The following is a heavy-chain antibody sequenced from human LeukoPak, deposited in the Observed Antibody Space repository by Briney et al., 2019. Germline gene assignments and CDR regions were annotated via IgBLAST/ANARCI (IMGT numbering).Heavy chain of an antibody. CDR2: IYYSGST. D-gene: IGHD5-12*01. CDR1: GGSISGHY. V-gene: IGHV4-59*08. Sequence: SETLSLTCTVSGGSISGHYWTWIRQPPGKGLDWMGYIYYSGSTNYNPSLKSRVTISLDTPKNQFSLKLRSVNAADTAVYYCARQWGANGYGYFDYWGQGTLVTVSS. CDR3: ARQWGANGYGYFDY. J-gene: IGHJ4*02.